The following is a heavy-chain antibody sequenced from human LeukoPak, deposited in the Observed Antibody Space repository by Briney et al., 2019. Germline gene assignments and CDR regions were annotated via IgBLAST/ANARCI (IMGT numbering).Heavy chain of an antibody. V-gene: IGHV3-7*01. D-gene: IGHD3-3*01. CDR2: IKRDGSEG. CDR1: GFIFSSYW. Sequence: GGSLRLSCAASGFIFSSYWMGWVRQAPGKGLEWVANIKRDGSEGYYEDSVKGRFTISRDNAQNSLYLQMNSLGDEDTAVYYCARDKEAAVDFWSGYYPLWGQGTLVTVSS. CDR3: ARDKEAAVDFWSGYYPL. J-gene: IGHJ4*02.